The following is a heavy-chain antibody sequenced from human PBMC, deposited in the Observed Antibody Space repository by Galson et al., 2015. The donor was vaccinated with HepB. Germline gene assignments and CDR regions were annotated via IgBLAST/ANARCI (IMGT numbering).Heavy chain of an antibody. J-gene: IGHJ4*02. D-gene: IGHD6-13*01. CDR1: GFTFSSYS. CDR3: AKDSGIAAAFDY. V-gene: IGHV3-21*04. Sequence: SLRLSCAASGFTFSSYSMNWVRQAPGKGLEWVSSISSSSSYIYYADSVKGRFTISRDNAKNSLYLQMNSLRAEDTAVYYCAKDSGIAAAFDYWGQGTLVTVSS. CDR2: ISSSSSYI.